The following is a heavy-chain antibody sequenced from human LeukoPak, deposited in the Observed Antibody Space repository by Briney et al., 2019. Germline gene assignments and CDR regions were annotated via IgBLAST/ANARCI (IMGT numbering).Heavy chain of an antibody. V-gene: IGHV3-21*01. CDR3: ATGGYLHALDY. J-gene: IGHJ4*02. CDR1: GFTFSSYS. CDR2: ISSSSSYI. Sequence: GGSLRLPCAASGFTFSSYSLNWVRQAPGKGLEWVSSISSSSSYIYYEDSVKGRFTISRDNAKNSLYLQMNSLRAEDTAVYYCATGGYLHALDYWGQGTLVTVSS. D-gene: IGHD5-18*01.